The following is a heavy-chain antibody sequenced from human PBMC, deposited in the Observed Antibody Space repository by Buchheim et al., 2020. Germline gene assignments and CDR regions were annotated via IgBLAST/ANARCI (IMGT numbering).Heavy chain of an antibody. V-gene: IGHV4-4*02. J-gene: IGHJ6*02. CDR1: SGSISSSYW. CDR2: ISQSGDT. CDR3: ARNYYFYGMDV. Sequence: QVQLQESGPGLVKPSGTLSLTCAVSSGSISSSYWWSWVHQPPGKGLEWIGEISQSGDTSYTPSLKSRVSMSLDNSKNQLSLNLNSVTAADTAVYYCARNYYFYGMDVWGQGTT.